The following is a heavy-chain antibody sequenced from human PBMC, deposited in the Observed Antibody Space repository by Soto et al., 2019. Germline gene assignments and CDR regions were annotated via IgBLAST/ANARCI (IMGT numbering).Heavy chain of an antibody. D-gene: IGHD3-22*01. CDR3: ARFVLDYYDSSGYQLGYYFDY. V-gene: IGHV4-30-4*01. Sequence: SETLSHTCTFSGGSIISGDYYWSWIRQPPGKGLEWIGYIYYSGSTYYNPSLKSRVTISVDTSKNQFSLKLSSVTAADTAVYYCARFVLDYYDSSGYQLGYYFDYWGQGTLVTVSS. CDR1: GGSIISGDYY. J-gene: IGHJ4*02. CDR2: IYYSGST.